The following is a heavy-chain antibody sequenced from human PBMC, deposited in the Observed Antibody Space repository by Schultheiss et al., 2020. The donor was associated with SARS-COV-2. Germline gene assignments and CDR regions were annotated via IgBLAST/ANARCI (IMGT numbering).Heavy chain of an antibody. CDR2: INPNSGGT. J-gene: IGHJ5*02. CDR1: GYTFTGYY. V-gene: IGHV1-2*02. D-gene: IGHD5-12*01. Sequence: ASVKVSCKASGYTFTGYYMHWVRQSPGQGLEWMGWINPNSGGTNYAQKFQGRVTMTRDTSISTAYMELSRLRSDDTAVYYCARSHSGYDLNWFDPWGQGTLVTVSS. CDR3: ARSHSGYDLNWFDP.